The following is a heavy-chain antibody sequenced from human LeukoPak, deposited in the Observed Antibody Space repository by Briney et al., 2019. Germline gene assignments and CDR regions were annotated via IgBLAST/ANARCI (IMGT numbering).Heavy chain of an antibody. V-gene: IGHV6-1*01. J-gene: IGHJ5*02. Sequence: SQTLSLTCAISGDSVSSDSAAWNWLRQSPTRGLEWLGRTYYRSKWYIDYDTSMRSRISINPDTSRNQFSLQLNSVTPEDTAVYYCARVLGDNEYNWFDPWGQGTLVTVSS. D-gene: IGHD3-10*01. CDR3: ARVLGDNEYNWFDP. CDR1: GDSVSSDSAA. CDR2: TYYRSKWYI.